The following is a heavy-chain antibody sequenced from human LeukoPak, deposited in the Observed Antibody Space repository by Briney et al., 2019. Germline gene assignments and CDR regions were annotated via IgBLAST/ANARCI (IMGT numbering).Heavy chain of an antibody. J-gene: IGHJ4*02. CDR3: AKDVGKWESLHFFDY. CDR2: ISGSGASS. V-gene: IGHV3-23*01. Sequence: GGSLRLSCLTSGFTFSTNAMSWVRQAPGKGLEWISGISGSGASSYYADSVTGRFTISRDNSRNTLYLQMNSLRGDDTAVYYCAKDVGKWESLHFFDYWGRGTLVTVSS. D-gene: IGHD1-26*01. CDR1: GFTFSTNA.